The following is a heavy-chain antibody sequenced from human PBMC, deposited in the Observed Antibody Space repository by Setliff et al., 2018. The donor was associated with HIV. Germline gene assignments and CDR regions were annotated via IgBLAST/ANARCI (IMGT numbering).Heavy chain of an antibody. V-gene: IGHV4-59*01. D-gene: IGHD6-25*01. J-gene: IGHJ6*02. CDR1: GGSISSYY. CDR2: TYYSGST. CDR3: ARGVRMAAAGVEYYYYGMDV. Sequence: LSLTCTVSGGSISSYYWSWIRQPPGKGLEWIGYTYYSGSTNYNPSLKSRVTISVDTSKNQFSLKLSSVTAADTAVYYCARGVRMAAAGVEYYYYGMDVWGQGTTVTVSS.